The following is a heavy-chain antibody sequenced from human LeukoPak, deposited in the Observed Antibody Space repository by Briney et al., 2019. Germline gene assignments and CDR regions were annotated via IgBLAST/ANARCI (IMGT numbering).Heavy chain of an antibody. CDR1: GFTFSNAW. CDR3: TTEGGYDQAQTFDY. V-gene: IGHV3-15*01. D-gene: IGHD5-12*01. CDR2: IKRKTDGGTT. Sequence: GGSLRLSCAASGFTFSNAWMSWVRQAPGKGLEWVGRIKRKTDGGTTDYAAPVKGRFTISRDDSKNTLYLQMNSLKTEDTAVYYCTTEGGYDQAQTFDYWGQGTLVTVSS. J-gene: IGHJ4*02.